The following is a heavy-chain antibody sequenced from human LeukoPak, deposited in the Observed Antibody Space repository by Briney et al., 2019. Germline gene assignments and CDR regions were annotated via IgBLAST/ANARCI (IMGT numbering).Heavy chain of an antibody. CDR1: GGSFSSGDYY. CDR3: ARDYSGHLGYFQH. J-gene: IGHJ1*01. D-gene: IGHD5-12*01. CDR2: IYYSGST. V-gene: IGHV4-31*03. Sequence: SQTLSLTCTVSGGSFSSGDYYWNWIRQHPGKGLEWIGYIYYSGSTYYNPSLKSRVAISVDTSKNQFSLKLDSVTAADTAVYYCARDYSGHLGYFQHWGLGTLVAVSS.